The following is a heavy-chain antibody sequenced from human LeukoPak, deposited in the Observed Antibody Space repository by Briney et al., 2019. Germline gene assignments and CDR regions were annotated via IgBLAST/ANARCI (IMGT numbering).Heavy chain of an antibody. J-gene: IGHJ4*02. D-gene: IGHD5-24*01. CDR3: ARDGDGYNPPV. V-gene: IGHV3-21*01. CDR1: GFTFSSYS. Sequence: GGSLRLSCAASGFTFSSYSMNWVRQAPGKGLEWVSSISSSSSYIYYADSVKGRFTISRDNAKNSLYLQMNSLRAEDTAVYYCARDGDGYNPPVWGQGTLVTVSS. CDR2: ISSSSSYI.